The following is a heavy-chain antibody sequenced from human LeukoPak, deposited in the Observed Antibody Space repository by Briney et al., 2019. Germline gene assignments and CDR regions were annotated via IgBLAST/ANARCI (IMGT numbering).Heavy chain of an antibody. CDR2: ISTSSRYI. J-gene: IGHJ5*02. D-gene: IGHD2-15*01. CDR3: ARADCSGSTCFLRRSWFDP. Sequence: GGSLRLSCAASGFTFSSFDMNWVRQAPGKGLEWVSSISTSSRYIYYRDSVKGRFTISRDDAKNSLYLQMNSLRVEDTAVYYCARADCSGSTCFLRRSWFDPWGQGTLVTVSS. V-gene: IGHV3-21*01. CDR1: GFTFSSFD.